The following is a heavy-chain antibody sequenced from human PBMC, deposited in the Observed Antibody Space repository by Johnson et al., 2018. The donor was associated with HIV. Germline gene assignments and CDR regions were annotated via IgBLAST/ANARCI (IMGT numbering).Heavy chain of an antibody. Sequence: QVQLVESGGGVVQPGTSLRLSCEGSGLSLSAYGLHWVRQAPGKGLEWVAVIWPDGSNRYYSDSVKGRFTISRDNSKNTLYLQMNSLRAEDTALYYCARDGGRWSYSFDVWGQGTRVSVSS. D-gene: IGHD3-16*01. CDR2: IWPDGSNR. CDR3: ARDGGRWSYSFDV. J-gene: IGHJ3*01. V-gene: IGHV3-33*01. CDR1: GLSLSAYG.